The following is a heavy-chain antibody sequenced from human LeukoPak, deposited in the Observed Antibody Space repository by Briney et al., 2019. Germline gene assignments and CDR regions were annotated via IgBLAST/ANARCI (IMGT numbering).Heavy chain of an antibody. Sequence: PSETLSLTCSVSGASINSYYWSWIRQAPGKGLEWLGYIYSSGSARNNPSLQSRVNMSIDTFNSQFSLNLTSVTAADTAVYYCAVQAWEQVRSPRRSLYFDIAVWGRGTTVIVT. D-gene: IGHD1-26*01. V-gene: IGHV4-59*12. J-gene: IGHJ6*03. CDR2: IYSSGSA. CDR1: GASINSYY. CDR3: AVQAWEQVRSPRRSLYFDIAV.